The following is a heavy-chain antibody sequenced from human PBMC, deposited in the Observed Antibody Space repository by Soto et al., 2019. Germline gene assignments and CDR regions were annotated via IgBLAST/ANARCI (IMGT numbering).Heavy chain of an antibody. D-gene: IGHD3-22*01. Sequence: PGGSLRLSCAASGFTFTNYAMSWVRQAPGKGLEWVSSISPSSSYIYYADSVRGRFTISRDNAKNSLYLQMNSLRAEDTAVYYCARDPYYYDASGYSYWGQGTLVTVSS. CDR3: ARDPYYYDASGYSY. V-gene: IGHV3-21*01. CDR1: GFTFTNYA. J-gene: IGHJ4*02. CDR2: ISPSSSYI.